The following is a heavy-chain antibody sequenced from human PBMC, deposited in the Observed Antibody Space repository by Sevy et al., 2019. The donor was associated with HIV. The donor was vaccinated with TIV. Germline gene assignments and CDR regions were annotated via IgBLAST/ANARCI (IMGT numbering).Heavy chain of an antibody. CDR1: GFTFSNYW. D-gene: IGHD2-2*01. J-gene: IGHJ6*02. CDR2: IKRDGSEK. V-gene: IGHV3-7*03. Sequence: GGSLRLSCAASGFTFSNYWMSWVRQAPGKGLEWVANIKRDGSEKYYVASVKGVFTISRDNAKTSLYLQMNNLRVEDTAMYYCARDCSSANCLWGMDVWGQGTMVTVSS. CDR3: ARDCSSANCLWGMDV.